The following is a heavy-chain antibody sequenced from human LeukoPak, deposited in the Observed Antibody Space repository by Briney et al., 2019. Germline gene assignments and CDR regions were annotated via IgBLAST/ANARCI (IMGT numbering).Heavy chain of an antibody. V-gene: IGHV1-69*13. CDR3: ARGWLAETTVVTPYNY. CDR1: GGTFSSYS. D-gene: IGHD4-23*01. Sequence: GASVKVSCKASGGTFSSYSISWVRQAPGQGLEWMGGIIPIFDTADYAQKFQGRVTITAVESMSTACMELSSLRSEDTAIYYCARGWLAETTVVTPYNYWGQGTLVTVSS. J-gene: IGHJ4*02. CDR2: IIPIFDTA.